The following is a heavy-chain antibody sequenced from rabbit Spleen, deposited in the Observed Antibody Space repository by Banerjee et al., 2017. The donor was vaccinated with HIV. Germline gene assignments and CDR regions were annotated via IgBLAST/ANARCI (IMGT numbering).Heavy chain of an antibody. CDR1: GIDFIYYY. V-gene: IGHV1S43*01. J-gene: IGHJ3*01. Sequence: QSLEEFGGDLVKPEGSLTLSCKASGIDFIYYYISWVRQAPGKGLEWIGIIYAAKGSTDYASWVNGRFTISSDNAQSTVDLKMTSLTAADTATYFCARSIYGYGPRLDLWGPGTLVTVS. CDR3: ARSIYGYGPRLDL. CDR2: IYAAKGST. D-gene: IGHD6-1*01.